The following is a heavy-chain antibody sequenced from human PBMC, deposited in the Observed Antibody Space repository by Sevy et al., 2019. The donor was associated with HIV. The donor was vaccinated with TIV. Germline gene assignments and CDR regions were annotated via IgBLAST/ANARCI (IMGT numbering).Heavy chain of an antibody. Sequence: GGSLRLSCAASGFTLSNYEMYWVRQAPGKGLEWVATIGSRGADTGYADSVRGRFAISRDDSENTVFLQMSSLRADDTAIYYCAKPPGPVRMAGYYWGQGTVVTVSS. CDR2: IGSRGADT. J-gene: IGHJ4*02. CDR3: AKPPGPVRMAGYY. CDR1: GFTLSNYE. V-gene: IGHV3-23*01. D-gene: IGHD6-19*01.